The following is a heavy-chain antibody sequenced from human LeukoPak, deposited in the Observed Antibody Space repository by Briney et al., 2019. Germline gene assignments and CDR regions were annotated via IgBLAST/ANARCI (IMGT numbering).Heavy chain of an antibody. J-gene: IGHJ3*02. CDR2: ISSSSSYI. Sequence: GGSLRLSCAASGFTFSSYSMNWVRQAPGKGLEWVSSISSSSSYIYYADAVKGRFTISRDNAKNPLYLQMNSLRAEDTAVYYCARAKGLYCSSPSCYTGHAFDIWGQGKMVTVSS. CDR1: GFTFSSYS. V-gene: IGHV3-21*06. CDR3: ARAKGLYCSSPSCYTGHAFDI. D-gene: IGHD2-2*02.